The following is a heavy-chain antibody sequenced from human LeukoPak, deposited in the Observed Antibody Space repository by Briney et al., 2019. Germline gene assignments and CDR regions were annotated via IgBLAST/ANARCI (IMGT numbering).Heavy chain of an antibody. CDR1: GFTFSNYG. J-gene: IGHJ6*03. CDR3: AKDKNIAVAGMFYYYYMDV. D-gene: IGHD6-19*01. Sequence: GGSLRLSCAASGFTFSNYGMHWVRQAPGKGLEWVAFIRFDGTSKYYADSVKGRFTISRDNSKNTLYLKMNSLRAEDTAVYYCAKDKNIAVAGMFYYYYMDVWGKGTTVTISS. V-gene: IGHV3-30*02. CDR2: IRFDGTSK.